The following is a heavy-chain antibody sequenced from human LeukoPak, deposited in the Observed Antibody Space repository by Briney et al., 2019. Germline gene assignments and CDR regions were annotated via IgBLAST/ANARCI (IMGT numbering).Heavy chain of an antibody. CDR3: AGVPAAIHDYYYYMDV. J-gene: IGHJ6*03. V-gene: IGHV4-4*07. D-gene: IGHD2-2*02. Sequence: PSETLSLTCTVSGGSISSYYWSWIRQPAGKGLEWIGRIYTSGSTNYNPSLKSRVTMSVDTSKNQFSQKLSSVTAADTAVYYCAGVPAAIHDYYYYMDVWGKGTTVTVSS. CDR2: IYTSGST. CDR1: GGSISSYY.